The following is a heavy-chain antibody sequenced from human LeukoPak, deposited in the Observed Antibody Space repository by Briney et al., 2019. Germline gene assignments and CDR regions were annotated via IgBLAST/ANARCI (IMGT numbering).Heavy chain of an antibody. Sequence: PGGSLRLSCAASGFTFSSYAMSWVRQAPGKGLEWVSAISGSGGSTYYADSVKGRFTISRDNSKNTLYLQMNSLRAEDTAVYYCAKVANEDYDSSGYQFEDYWGQGTLVTVSS. J-gene: IGHJ4*02. D-gene: IGHD3-22*01. CDR1: GFTFSSYA. CDR3: AKVANEDYDSSGYQFEDY. V-gene: IGHV3-23*01. CDR2: ISGSGGST.